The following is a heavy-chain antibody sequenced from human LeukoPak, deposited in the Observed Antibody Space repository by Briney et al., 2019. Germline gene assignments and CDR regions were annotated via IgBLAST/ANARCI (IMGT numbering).Heavy chain of an antibody. Sequence: PSETLSLTRSVSGGSISSNNFCWGWIRQPPGKGLEWIGCVYSSGSTNVSPSLGSRVTISVDTSKNQFSLKLMSVSAADMAVYFCAKNDDNVNYYPWMYVWGKGTTVAVSS. J-gene: IGHJ6*04. CDR2: VYSSGST. D-gene: IGHD1-26*01. V-gene: IGHV4-39*01. CDR1: GGSISSNNFC. CDR3: AKNDDNVNYYPWMYV.